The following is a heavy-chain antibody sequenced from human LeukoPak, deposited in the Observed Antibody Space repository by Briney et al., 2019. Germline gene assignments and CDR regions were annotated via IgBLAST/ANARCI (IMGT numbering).Heavy chain of an antibody. CDR3: ARDLTIVGGVSDPFIRGH. Sequence: GASVKVSCKASGYTFTGYYMHWVRQAPGHGLEWMGWINPNSGGTDYAQKFQGRVTMTRDTSISTAYLELSRLTSDDTAVYYCARDLTIVGGVSDPFIRGHWGQGTLVTVSS. D-gene: IGHD3-3*01. J-gene: IGHJ4*02. CDR1: GYTFTGYY. CDR2: INPNSGGT. V-gene: IGHV1-2*02.